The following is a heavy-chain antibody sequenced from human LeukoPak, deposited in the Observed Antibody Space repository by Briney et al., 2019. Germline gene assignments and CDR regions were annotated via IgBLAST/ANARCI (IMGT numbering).Heavy chain of an antibody. CDR3: ATGSGTYSPDY. CDR2: ITPNSGGT. CDR1: GYTFTGQY. Sequence: ASVKVSCKASGYTFTGQYLHWVRQAPGQGLEWMGWITPNSGGTNYAQKFQGRVTMTRDTSISTAYMELSRMRSDDTAIYYCATGSGTYSPDYWGQGTLVTVSS. J-gene: IGHJ4*02. D-gene: IGHD3-10*01. V-gene: IGHV1-2*02.